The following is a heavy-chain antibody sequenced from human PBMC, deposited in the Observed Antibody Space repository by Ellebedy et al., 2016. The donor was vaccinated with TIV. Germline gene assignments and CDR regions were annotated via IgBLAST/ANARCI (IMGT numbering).Heavy chain of an antibody. CDR1: GYIFTNYW. V-gene: IGHV5-51*01. CDR3: ARHENLYDAFDI. Sequence: GESLKISCQGSGYIFTNYWIGWVRQMPGKGLEWMGIIYPGDSDTRYSPSSQGQVTISADKSINTAYLQWSSLMASDTAMYYCARHENLYDAFDIWGQGTIVAVSS. J-gene: IGHJ3*02. D-gene: IGHD1-14*01. CDR2: IYPGDSDT.